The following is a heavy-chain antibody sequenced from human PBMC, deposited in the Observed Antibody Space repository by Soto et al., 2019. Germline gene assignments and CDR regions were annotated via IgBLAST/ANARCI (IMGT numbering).Heavy chain of an antibody. V-gene: IGHV1-69*02. CDR3: ARTESRYSSGWYKPPKASFDY. CDR2: IIHILGIA. Sequence: ASVKVSCKASGGTFSSYTISWVRQAPGQGLEWMGRIIHILGIANYAQKFQGRVTITADKSTSTAYMELSSLRSEDTAVYYCARTESRYSSGWYKPPKASFDYWGQGTLVTVSS. D-gene: IGHD6-19*01. J-gene: IGHJ4*02. CDR1: GGTFSSYT.